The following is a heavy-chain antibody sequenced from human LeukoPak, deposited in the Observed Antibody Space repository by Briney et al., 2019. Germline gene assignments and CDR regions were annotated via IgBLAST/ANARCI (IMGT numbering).Heavy chain of an antibody. CDR1: GGSISSGGYY. Sequence: PSETLSLTCTVSGGSISSGGYYWSWIRQPPGKGLEWIGYIYHSGSTYYNQSLKSRVTISVDRSKNQFSLKLSSVTAADTAVYYCASIIPEEYFQHWGQGTLVTVSS. D-gene: IGHD1-14*01. J-gene: IGHJ1*01. CDR3: ASIIPEEYFQH. CDR2: IYHSGST. V-gene: IGHV4-30-2*01.